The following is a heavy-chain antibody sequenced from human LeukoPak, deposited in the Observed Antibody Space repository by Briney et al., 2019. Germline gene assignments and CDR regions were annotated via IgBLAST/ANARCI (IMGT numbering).Heavy chain of an antibody. D-gene: IGHD3-3*01. V-gene: IGHV3-30*04. J-gene: IGHJ4*02. Sequence: GGSLRLSCAASGFSFSSYAMHWVRQPPGKGLEWVAVISYDRSNKYYADSVKGRFTISRDNSKNTLYLQMNSLRAEDTAVYYYDFWSGYYNSYDYWGQGTLVTVSS. CDR2: ISYDRSNK. CDR1: GFSFSSYA. CDR3: DFWSGYYNSYDY.